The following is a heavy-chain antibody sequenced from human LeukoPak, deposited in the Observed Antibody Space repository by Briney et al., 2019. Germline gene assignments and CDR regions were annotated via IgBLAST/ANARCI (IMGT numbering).Heavy chain of an antibody. V-gene: IGHV3-30-3*01. CDR1: GFTFSSYA. D-gene: IGHD3-3*01. CDR3: ARAYRPRREWFSRFYYGMDV. J-gene: IGHJ6*02. Sequence: GRSLRLSCAASGFTFSSYAMHWVRQAPGKGLEWVAVISYDGSNKYYADSVKGRFTISRDNSKNSLYLQMNSLRAEDTALYYCARAYRPRREWFSRFYYGMDVWGQGTTVTVSS. CDR2: ISYDGSNK.